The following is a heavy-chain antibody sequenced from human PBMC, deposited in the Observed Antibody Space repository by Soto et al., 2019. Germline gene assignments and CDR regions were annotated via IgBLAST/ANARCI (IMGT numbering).Heavy chain of an antibody. J-gene: IGHJ4*02. D-gene: IGHD2-15*01. CDR1: GGSISSGDYY. Sequence: QVQLQESGPGLVKPSQTLSLTCTVSGGSISSGDYYWSWIRQPPGKGLEWIGYIYYSGSTYYNPSLKSRVTIYVDTSKNQCSLKLSSVTAADTAVYYCARDGDEGCSGGSCYPHWGQGTLVTVSS. V-gene: IGHV4-30-4*01. CDR3: ARDGDEGCSGGSCYPH. CDR2: IYYSGST.